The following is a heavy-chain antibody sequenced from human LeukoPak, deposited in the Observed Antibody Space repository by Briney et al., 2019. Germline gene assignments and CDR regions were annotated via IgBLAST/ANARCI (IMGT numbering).Heavy chain of an antibody. Sequence: SETLSLTCTVSGGSISSSSYYWGWIRQPPGKGLEWIGSIYYSGSTYYNPSLKSRVTISVDTSKNQFSLKLSSVTAADTAVYYYARSYGGNSPVDYWGQGTLVTVSS. V-gene: IGHV4-39*07. CDR1: GGSISSSSYY. CDR2: IYYSGST. CDR3: ARSYGGNSPVDY. J-gene: IGHJ4*02. D-gene: IGHD4-23*01.